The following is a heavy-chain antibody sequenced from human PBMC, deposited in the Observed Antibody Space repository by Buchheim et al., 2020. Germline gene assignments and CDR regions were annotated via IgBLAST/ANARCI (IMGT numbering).Heavy chain of an antibody. CDR1: GASISSRTW. J-gene: IGHJ4*02. D-gene: IGHD6-13*01. CDR3: AKTGAQGYLEY. CDR2: IYQSGTT. V-gene: IGHV4-4*02. Sequence: QVQLQESGPGLVKPSGTLSLTCSVSGASISSRTWWTWVRQSPGKGLEWIGEIYQSGTTNYNPSLKSRVPISMDKSKNQFSLKVNSVTAADTAVFYCAKTGAQGYLEYWGQG.